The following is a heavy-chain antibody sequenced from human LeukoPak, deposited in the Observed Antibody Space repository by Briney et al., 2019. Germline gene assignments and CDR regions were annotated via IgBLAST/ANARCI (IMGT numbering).Heavy chain of an antibody. CDR2: IYYSGST. V-gene: IGHV4-59*01. Sequence: SETLPHTCLDRESAMSGKYVGRSRQRTVKKLKWIGYIYYSGSTNYNPSLKSRVTISVDTSKNQFSLKLSSVTAADTAVYYCARVEYDSSGYLYGMDVWGQGTTVTVSS. D-gene: IGHD3-22*01. CDR3: ARVEYDSSGYLYGMDV. CDR1: ESAMSGKY. J-gene: IGHJ6*02.